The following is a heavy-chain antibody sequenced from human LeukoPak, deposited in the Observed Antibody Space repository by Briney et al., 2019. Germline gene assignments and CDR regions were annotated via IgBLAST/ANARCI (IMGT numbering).Heavy chain of an antibody. CDR3: ARAGRIPRYYYYYMDV. CDR2: INHSGST. Sequence: KPSETLSLTCAVYGGSFSGYYWSWIRQPPGKGLEWIGEINHSGSTNYNPSLKSRVTISVDTSKNQFSLKLSSVTAADTAVYYCARAGRIPRYYYYYMDVWGKGTMVTVSS. CDR1: GGSFSGYY. V-gene: IGHV4-34*01. J-gene: IGHJ6*03. D-gene: IGHD3-10*01.